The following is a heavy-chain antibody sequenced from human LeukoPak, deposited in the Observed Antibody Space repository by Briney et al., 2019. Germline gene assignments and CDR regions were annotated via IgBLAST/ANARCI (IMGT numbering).Heavy chain of an antibody. D-gene: IGHD6-13*01. Sequence: PSETLSLTCAVPVGSISSGGYSWSWIRQPPGKGLEWIGYIYHSGSTYYNPSLKSRVTISVDTSKNQFSLKLSSVTAADTAVYYCARGLPRWSSSWFDYWGQGTLVTVSS. V-gene: IGHV4-30-2*01. CDR3: ARGLPRWSSSWFDY. J-gene: IGHJ4*02. CDR2: IYHSGST. CDR1: VGSISSGGYS.